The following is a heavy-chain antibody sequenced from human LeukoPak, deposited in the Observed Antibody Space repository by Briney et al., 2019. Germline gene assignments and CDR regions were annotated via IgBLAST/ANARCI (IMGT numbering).Heavy chain of an antibody. D-gene: IGHD3/OR15-3a*01. V-gene: IGHV3-48*01. CDR2: ISSSGSTI. CDR3: ARDDLGTSYYNYGMDV. J-gene: IGHJ6*02. Sequence: GGFLRPSCAASGFTFGSYSMNWVRQAPGKGLEWVSYISSSGSTIYYIDSVKGRFTISRDNAKNSLYLEMNSLRVEDSAVYYCARDDLGTSYYNYGMDVWGQGTTVTVSS. CDR1: GFTFGSYS.